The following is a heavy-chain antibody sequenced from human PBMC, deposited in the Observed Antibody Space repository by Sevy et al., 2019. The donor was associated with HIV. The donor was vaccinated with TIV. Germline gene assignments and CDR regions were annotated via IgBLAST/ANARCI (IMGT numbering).Heavy chain of an antibody. Sequence: ASVKVSCTASGYTFTNNDIIWVRQATGQGLEWMGGMNPNSADTGYALKFQGRVTLTNNPSRSTAYMELGSLTSEDTAVYYCARVSPCGVDCYYFDFWGQGTLLTVSS. CDR2: MNPNSADT. CDR3: ARVSPCGVDCYYFDF. V-gene: IGHV1-8*01. D-gene: IGHD2-21*02. J-gene: IGHJ4*02. CDR1: GYTFTNND.